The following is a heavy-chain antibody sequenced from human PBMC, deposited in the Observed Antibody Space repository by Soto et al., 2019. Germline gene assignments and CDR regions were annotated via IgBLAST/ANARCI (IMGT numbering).Heavy chain of an antibody. V-gene: IGHV3-7*04. CDR1: EGTVIRDW. Sequence: EVHLVESGGGLVQTGGSLRLSCAIFEGTVIRDWMNWVRQAPGKGLEWVAHTNQDGSEKYYVDSVKGRFTISRDNDKNSLYLQRNRLRAEDTAMYYCAGGVGDAFWGQGTLVTVSS. D-gene: IGHD1-26*01. CDR2: TNQDGSEK. CDR3: AGGVGDAF. J-gene: IGHJ4*02.